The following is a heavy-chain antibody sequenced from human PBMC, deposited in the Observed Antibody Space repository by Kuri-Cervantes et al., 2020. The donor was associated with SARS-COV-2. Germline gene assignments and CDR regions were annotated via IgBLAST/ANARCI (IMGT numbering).Heavy chain of an antibody. D-gene: IGHD3-10*02. CDR1: GFTFSSYA. V-gene: IGHV3-23*01. J-gene: IGHJ5*02. CDR3: AKYLVRGGLNWFDP. Sequence: LSLTCAGSGFTFSSYAMSWVRQAPTKGLEWVSAISGSGDITYYGDSVQGRFTISRDNSKNTLYLQMNSLRAEDTAVYYCAKYLVRGGLNWFDPWGQGTQVTVSS. CDR2: ISGSGDIT.